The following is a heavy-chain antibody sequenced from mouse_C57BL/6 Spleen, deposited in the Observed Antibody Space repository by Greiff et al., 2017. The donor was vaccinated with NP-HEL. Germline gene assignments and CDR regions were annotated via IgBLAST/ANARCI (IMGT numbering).Heavy chain of an antibody. Sequence: EVKLVESGGGLVQPGGSLKLSCAASGFTFSDYGMAWVRQAPRKGPEWVAFISNLAYSIYYADTVTGRFTISRENAKNTLYLEMNSLRSEETAMYYCARHGDDHDPVAYWGQGTLVTVSA. V-gene: IGHV5-15*04. J-gene: IGHJ3*01. D-gene: IGHD2-4*01. CDR3: ARHGDDHDPVAY. CDR1: GFTFSDYG. CDR2: ISNLAYSI.